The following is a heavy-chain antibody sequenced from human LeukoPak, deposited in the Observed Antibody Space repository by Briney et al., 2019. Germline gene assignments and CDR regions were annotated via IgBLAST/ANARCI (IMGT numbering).Heavy chain of an antibody. D-gene: IGHD6-19*01. CDR2: INPNSGGT. CDR1: GYTFTGYY. J-gene: IGHJ4*02. Sequence: ASVKVSCKASGYTFTGYYMHWVRQAPGQGLEWMGWINPNSGGTNYAQKFQGWVTMTRDTSISTAYMELSGLRSDDTAVYYCARAPDSSGWSPVDYWGQGTLVTVSS. V-gene: IGHV1-2*04. CDR3: ARAPDSSGWSPVDY.